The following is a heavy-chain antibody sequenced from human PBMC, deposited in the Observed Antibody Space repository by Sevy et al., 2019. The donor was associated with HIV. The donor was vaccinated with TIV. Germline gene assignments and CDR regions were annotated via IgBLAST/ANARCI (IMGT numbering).Heavy chain of an antibody. J-gene: IGHJ4*02. V-gene: IGHV1-24*01. CDR3: ATDSVLLKVRYYDSSGYYLHY. D-gene: IGHD3-22*01. CDR1: GYIFTELS. CDR2: FDPEDGET. Sequence: ASVKVSCKVSGYIFTELSMHWVRQAPGKGLEWMGGFDPEDGETIYAQNFQGRVTMTEDTSTDTAYMDLSSLRSEDTAVYYCATDSVLLKVRYYDSSGYYLHYWGQGTLVTVSS.